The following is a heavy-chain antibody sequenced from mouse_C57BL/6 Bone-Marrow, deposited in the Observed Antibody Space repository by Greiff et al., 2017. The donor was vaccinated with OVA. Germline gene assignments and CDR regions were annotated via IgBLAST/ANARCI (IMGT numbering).Heavy chain of an antibody. CDR1: GFSLSTFGMG. CDR3: ARIERPFDFDY. V-gene: IGHV8-8*01. CDR2: IWWGGAK. Sequence: QVTLKESGPGILQPSQTLSLTCSSSGFSLSTFGMGVVWISQPSGKGLEWLAHIWWGGAKYYNPALKSRLTISKDTSKNQVFLKIANVDTADTATYYCARIERPFDFDYWGQGTTLTVSS. J-gene: IGHJ2*01.